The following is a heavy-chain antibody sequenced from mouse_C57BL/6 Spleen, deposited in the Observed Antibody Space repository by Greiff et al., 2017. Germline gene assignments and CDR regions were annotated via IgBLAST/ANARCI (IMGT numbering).Heavy chain of an antibody. V-gene: IGHV1-81*01. J-gene: IGHJ3*01. D-gene: IGHD2-4*01. CDR2: IYPRSGNT. CDR1: GYTFTSYG. CDR3: APIYYDYGGPAWFAY. Sequence: QVQLQQSGAELARPGASVKLSCKASGYTFTSYGISWVKQRTGQGLEWIGEIYPRSGNTYYNEKFKGKATLTADKSSSTAYMELRSLTSEDSAVYFCAPIYYDYGGPAWFAYWGQGTLVTVSA.